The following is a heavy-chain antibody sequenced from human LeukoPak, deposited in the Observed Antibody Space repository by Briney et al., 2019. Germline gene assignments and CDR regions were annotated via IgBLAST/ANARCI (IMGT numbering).Heavy chain of an antibody. V-gene: IGHV4-34*01. CDR1: GGSFSGYY. CDR2: IYYSGNT. D-gene: IGHD4-23*01. CDR3: ARRRTATVDFDC. J-gene: IGHJ4*02. Sequence: PSESLSLTCAVYGGSFSGYYWSWIRPPPGRGLEWIGSIYYSGNTYYNPSLKSRVTISVDTSKNQFSLMLSSVTAADTAVYYCARRRTATVDFDCWGQGTLVTVSS.